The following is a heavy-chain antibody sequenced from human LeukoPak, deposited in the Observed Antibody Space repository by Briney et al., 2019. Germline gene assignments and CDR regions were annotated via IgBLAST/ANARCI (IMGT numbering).Heavy chain of an antibody. Sequence: SETLSLTCTVSGGSISTYYWSWIRQPPGKGLEWLGYIYYSGSTNYNSSLKSRVIISVDTSKKQLSLKLSSVTAADTAVYYCARDDYYHSSGGWGFDYWGQGTLVTVSS. V-gene: IGHV4-59*01. D-gene: IGHD3-22*01. CDR2: IYYSGST. J-gene: IGHJ4*02. CDR3: ARDDYYHSSGGWGFDY. CDR1: GGSISTYY.